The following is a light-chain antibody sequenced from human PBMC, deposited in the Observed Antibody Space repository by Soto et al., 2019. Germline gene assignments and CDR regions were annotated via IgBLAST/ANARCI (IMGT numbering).Light chain of an antibody. J-gene: IGKJ1*01. CDR2: GAS. CDR3: QQYGSSTWT. V-gene: IGKV3-20*01. Sequence: EIVLTQSPGTLSLSPGERATLSCRASQSVSSSYLAWYQQKPGQAPRFLMYGASSRATGIPDRFSGSGSGTDFTLTISRLEPEDFAVYYCQQYGSSTWTFGQGTKVEIK. CDR1: QSVSSSY.